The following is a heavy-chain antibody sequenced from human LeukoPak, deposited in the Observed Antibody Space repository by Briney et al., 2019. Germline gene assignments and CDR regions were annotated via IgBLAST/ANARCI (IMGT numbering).Heavy chain of an antibody. CDR3: ARASRGSSRPNVDY. Sequence: APVKVSCKASGYTFTSYGISWVRQAPGQGLEWMGWISAYNGNTNYAQKLQGRVTMTTDTSTSTAYMELRSLRSDDTAVYYCARASRGSSRPNVDYWGQGTLVSVSS. J-gene: IGHJ4*02. V-gene: IGHV1-18*01. CDR1: GYTFTSYG. D-gene: IGHD6-6*01. CDR2: ISAYNGNT.